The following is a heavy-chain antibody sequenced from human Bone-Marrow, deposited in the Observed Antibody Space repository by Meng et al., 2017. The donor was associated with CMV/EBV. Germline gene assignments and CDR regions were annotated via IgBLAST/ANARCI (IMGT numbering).Heavy chain of an antibody. CDR1: GDSVSSNSAA. CDR2: TYYRSKWYN. J-gene: IGHJ4*02. D-gene: IGHD2-21*01. CDR3: AREGYCGGDCYSNYFDY. V-gene: IGHV6-1*01. Sequence: SQTLSLTCAIPGDSVSSNSAAWNWIRQSPSRGLEWLGRTYYRSKWYNDYAVSVKSRITINTDTSKNQFSLQLNSVTPEDTAVYHCAREGYCGGDCYSNYFDYWGQGTLVTVSS.